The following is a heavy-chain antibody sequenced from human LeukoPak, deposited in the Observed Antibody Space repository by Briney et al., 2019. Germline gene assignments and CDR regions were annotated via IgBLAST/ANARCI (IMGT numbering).Heavy chain of an antibody. CDR1: GYTFTSYY. CDR3: ARTYSSSCYGHFGY. V-gene: IGHV1-46*01. Sequence: ASVTVSCKASGYTFTSYYLHWVRQAPGQGLEWMGIINPSGGSTSYAQKFQGRVIMTRDTSTSTVYMELSSQRSEDTAVYYCARTYSSSCYGHFGYWGQGTLVTAS. CDR2: INPSGGST. J-gene: IGHJ4*02. D-gene: IGHD6-13*01.